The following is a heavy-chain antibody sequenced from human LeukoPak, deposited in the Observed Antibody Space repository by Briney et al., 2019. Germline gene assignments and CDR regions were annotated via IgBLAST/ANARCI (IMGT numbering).Heavy chain of an antibody. CDR1: GGSISSYY. CDR3: ARDRWLYGSGRYYYDY. Sequence: PSETLSLTCTVSGGSISSYYLSWIRQPAGKGLEWIWCIYTSGSTNYNPPLKSRVTMSVDTSKNQFSLKLSSVTAADTAVYYCARDRWLYGSGRYYYDYWGQGTLVSVPS. D-gene: IGHD3-10*01. J-gene: IGHJ4*02. V-gene: IGHV4-4*07. CDR2: IYTSGST.